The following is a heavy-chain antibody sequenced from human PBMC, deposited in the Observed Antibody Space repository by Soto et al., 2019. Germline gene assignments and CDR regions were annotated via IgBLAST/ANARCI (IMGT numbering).Heavy chain of an antibody. J-gene: IGHJ4*02. D-gene: IGHD2-15*01. V-gene: IGHV1-69*13. Sequence: ASVKVSCKASGGTFSSYAISWVRQAPGQGLEWMGGIIPIFGTANYAQKFQGRVTITADESTSTAYMELSSLRSEDTAVYYCARDRTRCSGGSCYANDYWGQGTLVTVSS. CDR3: ARDRTRCSGGSCYANDY. CDR2: IIPIFGTA. CDR1: GGTFSSYA.